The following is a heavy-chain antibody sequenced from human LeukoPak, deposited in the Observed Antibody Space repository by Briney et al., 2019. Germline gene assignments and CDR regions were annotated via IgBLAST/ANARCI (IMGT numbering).Heavy chain of an antibody. V-gene: IGHV3-21*01. J-gene: IGHJ4*02. CDR1: GFTFSSYS. CDR3: ARGATVDSRYYFDY. D-gene: IGHD4-23*01. CDR2: IGSSSNYM. Sequence: GGSLRLSCAASGFTFSSYSMNWVRQAPGKGLEWVSSIGSSSNYMYYADSGEGRFTISRDNAKSSLYLQMNSLRAEDTAVYYCARGATVDSRYYFDYWGQGTLVTVSS.